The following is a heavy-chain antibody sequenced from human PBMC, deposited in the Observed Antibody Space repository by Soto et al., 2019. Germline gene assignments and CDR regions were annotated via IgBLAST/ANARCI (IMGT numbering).Heavy chain of an antibody. V-gene: IGHV4-30-2*01. J-gene: IGHJ5*02. CDR3: ARVVRYSSGLKWFDP. CDR2: IYHSGST. D-gene: IGHD6-19*01. Sequence: PSETLSLTCAVSGGSISSGGYSWSWIRQPPGKGLEWIGYIYHSGSTYYNPSLKSRVTISVDRSKNQFSLKLSSVTAADTAVYYCARVVRYSSGLKWFDPWGQGTLVTVSS. CDR1: GGSISSGGYS.